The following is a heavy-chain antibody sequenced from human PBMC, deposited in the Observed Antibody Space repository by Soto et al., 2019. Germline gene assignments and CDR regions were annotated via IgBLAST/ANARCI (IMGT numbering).Heavy chain of an antibody. Sequence: QVQLVQSGAEVKKPGSSVKVSCKASGGTFSSQAISWVRQAPGQGLEWMGGIIPVFKATNYAQKFQGRVTIPGDDSTSTAYMDLYSLRAEDTAVYYCARDVPLNYYDGTYSYYAMDVWGQGTTVTVSS. D-gene: IGHD3-22*01. CDR1: GGTFSSQA. J-gene: IGHJ6*02. CDR2: IIPVFKAT. V-gene: IGHV1-69*01. CDR3: ARDVPLNYYDGTYSYYAMDV.